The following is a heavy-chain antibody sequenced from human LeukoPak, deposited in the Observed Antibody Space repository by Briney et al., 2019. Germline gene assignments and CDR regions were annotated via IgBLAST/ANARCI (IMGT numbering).Heavy chain of an antibody. CDR2: IYSGGST. V-gene: IGHV3-66*02. CDR3: ARGDVGDY. D-gene: IGHD1-26*01. CDR1: GFTVSSNY. J-gene: IGHJ4*02. Sequence: GGSLRLSCAASGFTVSSNYTSWVRQAPGKGLEWVSVIYSGGSTYYADSVKGRFTISRDNSKNTLYLEMNSLRVEDTAVYYCARGDVGDYWGQGTLVTVSS.